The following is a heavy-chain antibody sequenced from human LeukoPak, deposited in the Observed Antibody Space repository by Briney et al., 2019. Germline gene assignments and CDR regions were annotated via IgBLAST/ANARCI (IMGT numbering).Heavy chain of an antibody. CDR2: ITSGGYTT. CDR1: GFSFSGHD. Sequence: GGSLRLSCTDSGFSFSGHDMNWVRQAPGKGLEWVSYITSGGYTTRYAASVKGRFTISRDNAKNSLYLQMNSLKAEDTAVYYCAREGSSYAPSEPFYFDYWGQGTLVTVSS. D-gene: IGHD3-10*01. V-gene: IGHV3-48*03. J-gene: IGHJ4*02. CDR3: AREGSSYAPSEPFYFDY.